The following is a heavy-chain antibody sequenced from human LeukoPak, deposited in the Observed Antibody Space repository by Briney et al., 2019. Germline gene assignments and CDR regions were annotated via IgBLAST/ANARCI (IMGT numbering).Heavy chain of an antibody. CDR2: INTSGATT. D-gene: IGHD6-19*01. CDR1: GYTFSRHY. V-gene: IGHV1-46*01. Sequence: ASVKVSCKTSGYTFSRHYIHWVRQAPGQGLEWLGIINTSGATTRYGQNFKGRVTAIRDTSTSTVYMEMSSLNSEDTAVYYCARGLESSGWYGMDVWGQGTTIIVSS. CDR3: ARGLESSGWYGMDV. J-gene: IGHJ6*02.